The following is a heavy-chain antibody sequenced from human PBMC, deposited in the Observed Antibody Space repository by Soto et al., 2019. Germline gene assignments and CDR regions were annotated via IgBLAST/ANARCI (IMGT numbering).Heavy chain of an antibody. CDR2: IWSDGSNE. D-gene: IGHD3-10*01. CDR3: AGERTFGDNKHNYMDV. Sequence: QVQLVESGGGVVQPGRSLRLSCAASEFTFSRHGMHWVRQAPGKGLQWVGVIWSDGSNEVYADSVKGRFIISRDNSKNILYLQMNSLRAEDTSVYYCAGERTFGDNKHNYMDVWGTGITVTVSS. V-gene: IGHV3-33*01. J-gene: IGHJ6*03. CDR1: EFTFSRHG.